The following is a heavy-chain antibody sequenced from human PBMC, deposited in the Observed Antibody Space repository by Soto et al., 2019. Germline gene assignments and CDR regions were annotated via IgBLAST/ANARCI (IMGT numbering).Heavy chain of an antibody. D-gene: IGHD6-13*01. V-gene: IGHV3-33*01. Sequence: QVQLVESGGGVVQPGRSLRLSCAASGFTFSSYGMHWVRQAPGKGLEWVAVIWYDGSNKYYADSVKGRFTISRDNSKNTLYLQMNCLRAEDTAVYYCARDRPSPYPSRAAGKGGMDVWGQGTTVTVSS. J-gene: IGHJ6*02. CDR1: GFTFSSYG. CDR2: IWYDGSNK. CDR3: ARDRPSPYPSRAAGKGGMDV.